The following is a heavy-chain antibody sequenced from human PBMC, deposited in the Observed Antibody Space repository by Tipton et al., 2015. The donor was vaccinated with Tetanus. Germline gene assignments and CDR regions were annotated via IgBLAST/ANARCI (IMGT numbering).Heavy chain of an antibody. CDR2: ISYTGTT. CDR1: GGSITNGGYY. D-gene: IGHD3-16*01. J-gene: IGHJ6*02. V-gene: IGHV4-30-4*08. CDR3: ARDHGITWGGMGYYYGMDV. Sequence: TLSLTCTVSGGSITNGGYYWSWIRQHPGKGLDWIGYISYTGTTHYNPSLKSRVTISVDTSKNQFSLRLSSVTAADTAVYYCARDHGITWGGMGYYYGMDVWGQGTTVTVSS.